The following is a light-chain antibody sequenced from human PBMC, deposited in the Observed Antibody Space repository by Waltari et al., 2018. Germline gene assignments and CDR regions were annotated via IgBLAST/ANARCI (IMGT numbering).Light chain of an antibody. CDR1: SSDVGGYNY. CDR2: DVN. CDR3: SSYTSTAHIL. J-gene: IGLJ3*02. V-gene: IGLV2-14*03. Sequence: QSVLTQPASMSGSPGQSITISCTGGSSDVGGYNYVYWYQQHLGRAPKLLIYDVNNRPSDVSNRFSGAKSGNTASLTISGLQPEDEADYYCSSYTSTAHILFGGGTKLTVL.